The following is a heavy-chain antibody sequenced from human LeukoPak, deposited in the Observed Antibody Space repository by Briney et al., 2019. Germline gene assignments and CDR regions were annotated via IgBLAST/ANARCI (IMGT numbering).Heavy chain of an antibody. J-gene: IGHJ5*02. V-gene: IGHV1-8*01. CDR1: GYTFTSHD. Sequence: ASVTVSCKASGYTFTSHDINWVRQATGQGIEWMGWMNTKSGNTGYGQKFQGRVTLTRDTSITTAYMELNSLRSDDTAVYYWARCPWSGSDQRKRGDLFDPWGQGTLVTVYS. CDR3: ARCPWSGSDQRKRGDLFDP. CDR2: MNTKSGNT. D-gene: IGHD2-2*01.